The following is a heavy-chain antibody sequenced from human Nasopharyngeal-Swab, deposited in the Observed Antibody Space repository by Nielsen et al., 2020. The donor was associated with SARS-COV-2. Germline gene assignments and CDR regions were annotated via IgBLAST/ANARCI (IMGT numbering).Heavy chain of an antibody. V-gene: IGHV3-30*03. CDR2: TSADESNK. J-gene: IGHJ6*02. Sequence: GESLKISCAASKFTFGNSGMNWVRQAPGKGLEWVAATSADESNKYYVDSVRGRFTISRDNSKNTLYLQMNNLRLEDTAVYFCLYGMDVWAKGPRSPSP. CDR3: LYGMDV. CDR1: KFTFGNSG.